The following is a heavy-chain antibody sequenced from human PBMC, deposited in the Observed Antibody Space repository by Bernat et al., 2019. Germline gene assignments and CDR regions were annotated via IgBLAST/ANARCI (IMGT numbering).Heavy chain of an antibody. CDR1: GFSFSDAW. CDR2: IKSKKNGGTT. Sequence: EVQLVESGGDLVKPGGSLRLSCAASGFSFSDAWMSWVRHVPGKGLEWVGRIKSKKNGGTTDISPPMRCRFTISSDDSKNTLYLQMNILKTEDTAVYYCATDSTSNRLGFDPWGQGTLVTVSS. CDR3: ATDSTSNRLGFDP. J-gene: IGHJ5*02. V-gene: IGHV3-15*01. D-gene: IGHD1-14*01.